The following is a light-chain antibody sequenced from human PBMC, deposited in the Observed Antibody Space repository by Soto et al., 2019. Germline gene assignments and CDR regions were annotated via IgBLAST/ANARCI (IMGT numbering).Light chain of an antibody. CDR1: QSVTSSY. J-gene: IGKJ5*01. CDR2: GAS. CDR3: QQYGSSPIT. Sequence: ENVLTQSPGTLSLSPGERATLSCWASQSVTSSYLVWYQQKPGQAPRLLIYGASRRATGIPDRFSGSGSGTDFTLTISRLEPEDFAVYYCQQYGSSPITFGQGTRLEIK. V-gene: IGKV3-20*01.